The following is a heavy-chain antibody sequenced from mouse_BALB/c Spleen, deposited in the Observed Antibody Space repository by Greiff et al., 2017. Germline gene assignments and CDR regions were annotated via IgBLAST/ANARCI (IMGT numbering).Heavy chain of an antibody. CDR3: ARDYYGSSSSWFAY. CDR1: GFTFSDYY. V-gene: IGHV5-4*02. D-gene: IGHD1-1*01. Sequence: EVMLVESGGGLVKPGGSLKLSCAASGFTFSDYYMYWVRQTPEKRLEWVATISDGGSYTYYPDSVKGRFTISRDNAKNNLYLQMSSLKSEDTAMYYCARDYYGSSSSWFAYWGQGTLVTVSA. CDR2: ISDGGSYT. J-gene: IGHJ3*01.